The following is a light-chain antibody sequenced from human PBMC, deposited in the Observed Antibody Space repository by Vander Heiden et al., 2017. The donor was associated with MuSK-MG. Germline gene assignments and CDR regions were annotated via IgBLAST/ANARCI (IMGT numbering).Light chain of an antibody. CDR3: QQYGNSPRT. J-gene: IGKJ1*01. CDR2: GTS. V-gene: IGKV3-20*01. CDR1: QSVPNNY. Sequence: EIVLTQSPDTLSLSPGERATLSCRASQSVPNNYLAWFQQIRGQAPRLLIYGTSIRATGIADSFSGSGSGTDFTLTIRRLEAEDFAVYYCQQYGNSPRTFGQGTKVEIK.